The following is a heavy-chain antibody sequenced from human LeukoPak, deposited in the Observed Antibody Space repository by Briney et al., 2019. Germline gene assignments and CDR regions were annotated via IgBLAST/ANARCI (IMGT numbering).Heavy chain of an antibody. J-gene: IGHJ4*02. CDR2: IIPIFGTA. V-gene: IGHV1-69*05. CDR3: ARDRYDFWSGYYSLDY. CDR1: GGTFSSYA. D-gene: IGHD3-3*01. Sequence: ASVKVSCKASGGTFSSYAISWVRQAPGQGLEWMGRIIPIFGTANYAQKFQGRVTITTGESTSTAYMELSSLRSEDTAVYYCARDRYDFWSGYYSLDYWGQGTLVTVSS.